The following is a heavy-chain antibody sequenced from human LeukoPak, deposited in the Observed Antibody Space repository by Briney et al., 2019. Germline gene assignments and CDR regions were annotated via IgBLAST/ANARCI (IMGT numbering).Heavy chain of an antibody. CDR2: IYYSGST. D-gene: IGHD5-12*01. J-gene: IGHJ4*02. CDR1: GGSISSYY. Sequence: SETLSLTCTVSGGSISSYYWSWIRQPPGKGLEWIGYIYYSGSTNYNPSLKSRVTISVDTSKNQFSLRLTSVTAADTAVYYCARGFDSKSTYFDYWGQGTLVTVSS. CDR3: ARGFDSKSTYFDY. V-gene: IGHV4-59*01.